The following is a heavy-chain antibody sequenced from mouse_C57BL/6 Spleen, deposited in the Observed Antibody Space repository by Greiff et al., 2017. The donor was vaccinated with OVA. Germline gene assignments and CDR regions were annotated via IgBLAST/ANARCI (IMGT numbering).Heavy chain of an antibody. D-gene: IGHD2-4*01. V-gene: IGHV7-3*01. CDR2: IRNKANGYTT. Sequence: EVKLVESGGGLVQPGGSLSLSCAASGFTFTDYYMSWVRQPPGKALEWLGFIRNKANGYTTEYSASVKGRFTISRDNSQSILYLQMNALRAKDSATYYCARWEITTFFDYWGQGTTLTVSS. CDR1: GFTFTDYY. J-gene: IGHJ2*01. CDR3: ARWEITTFFDY.